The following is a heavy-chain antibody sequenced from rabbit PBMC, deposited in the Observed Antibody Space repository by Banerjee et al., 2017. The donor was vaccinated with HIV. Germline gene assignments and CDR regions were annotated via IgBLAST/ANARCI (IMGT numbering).Heavy chain of an antibody. Sequence: QEQLEESGGDLVKPEGSLTLTCTASGFSLSNKYVMCWVRQAPGKGLEWIACINTSSGNTVYATWAKGRFTISKTSWTTVTLQMTSLTAADTASYFCARGSNYYAFNLWGQGTLVTVS. J-gene: IGHJ4*01. CDR3: ARGSNYYAFNL. CDR1: GFSLSNKYV. D-gene: IGHD8-1*01. V-gene: IGHV1S45*01. CDR2: INTSSGNT.